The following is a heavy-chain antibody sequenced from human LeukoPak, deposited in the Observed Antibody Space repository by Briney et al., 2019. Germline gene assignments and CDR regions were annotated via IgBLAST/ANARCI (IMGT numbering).Heavy chain of an antibody. V-gene: IGHV4-34*01. CDR3: ARKVYAASLDY. Sequence: SETLSLTCAVYGGSFSGYYWSWIRQPPGKGLEWIGEINHSGSTNYNPSLKSRVTISVDTSKNQFSLKLSSVTAVDTAVYYCARKVYAASLDYWGQGTLVTVSS. J-gene: IGHJ4*02. D-gene: IGHD2-8*01. CDR2: INHSGST. CDR1: GGSFSGYY.